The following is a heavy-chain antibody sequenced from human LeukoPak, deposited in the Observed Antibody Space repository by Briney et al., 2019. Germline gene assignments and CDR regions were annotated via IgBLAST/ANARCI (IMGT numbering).Heavy chain of an antibody. CDR2: ISPYNGNT. V-gene: IGHV1-18*01. D-gene: IGHD6-19*01. CDR1: GYAFYTYG. CDR3: ARGSQWPPYYFDS. Sequence: ASVKVSCKASGYAFYTYGISWVRQAPGQGLEWMGWISPYNGNTNYAQKLQGRVTMTTDTSTNTAYMELRSLRSDDTAVYFCARGSQWPPYYFDSWGQGTLVTVSS. J-gene: IGHJ4*02.